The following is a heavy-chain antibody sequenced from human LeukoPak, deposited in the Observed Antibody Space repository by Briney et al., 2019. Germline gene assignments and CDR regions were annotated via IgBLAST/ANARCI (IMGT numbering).Heavy chain of an antibody. Sequence: DSVKVSCKASGYTFTGYYMHWVRQAPGQGLEWMGWINPNSGVTKYAQKFQGRVTMTRDTSISTAYMELSRLRSDDTAAYYCARDGVGNDVCDYWGQGTLVTVSS. V-gene: IGHV1-2*02. CDR1: GYTFTGYY. J-gene: IGHJ4*02. D-gene: IGHD1-1*01. CDR2: INPNSGVT. CDR3: ARDGVGNDVCDY.